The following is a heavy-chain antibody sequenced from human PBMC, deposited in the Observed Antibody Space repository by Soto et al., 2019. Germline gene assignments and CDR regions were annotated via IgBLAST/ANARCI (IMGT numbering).Heavy chain of an antibody. CDR2: IWYDGSNK. J-gene: IGHJ6*02. CDR1: GFTFSLYG. CDR3: ARGLRGISFYGMDV. V-gene: IGHV3-33*01. Sequence: QVQLVESGGGVVQPGRYLRLSCAASGFTFSLYGMHWVRQAPGKGLEWVAVIWYDGSNKFYADSVKGRFTISRDNSKNTLYLQMNSLRDEDTAVYYCARGLRGISFYGMDVWGQGTTVIVSS. D-gene: IGHD3-16*01.